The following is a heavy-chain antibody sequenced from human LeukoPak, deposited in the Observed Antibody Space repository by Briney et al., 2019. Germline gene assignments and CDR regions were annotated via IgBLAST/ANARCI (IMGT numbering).Heavy chain of an antibody. CDR1: GYTFTSYG. V-gene: IGHV1-69*04. CDR2: IIPIFGIA. Sequence: SVKVSCKASGYTFTSYGISWVRQAPGQGLEWMGRIIPIFGIANYAQKFQGRVTITADKSTSTAYMELSSLRSEDTAVYYCARDPDYGMDVRGQGTTVTVSS. CDR3: ARDPDYGMDV. J-gene: IGHJ6*02.